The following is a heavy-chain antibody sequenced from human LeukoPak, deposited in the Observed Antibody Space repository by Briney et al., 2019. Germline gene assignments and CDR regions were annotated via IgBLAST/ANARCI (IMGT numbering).Heavy chain of an antibody. CDR2: IYYSGST. CDR3: AGRWGVTSWEDAFDI. Sequence: PSETLSLTCTVSGGSISSSSHYWGWIRQPPGKGLEWIGSIYYSGSTYYNPSLKSRVTISVDTSKNQFSLKLSSVTAADTAVYYCAGRWGVTSWEDAFDIWGQGTMVTVSS. CDR1: GGSISSSSHY. D-gene: IGHD2-21*02. V-gene: IGHV4-39*01. J-gene: IGHJ3*02.